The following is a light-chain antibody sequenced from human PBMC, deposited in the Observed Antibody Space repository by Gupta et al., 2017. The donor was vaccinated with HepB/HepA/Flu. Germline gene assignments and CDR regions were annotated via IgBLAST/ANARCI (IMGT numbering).Light chain of an antibody. CDR1: QNVRGH. CDR3: QQRNSWPRT. V-gene: IGKV3-11*01. J-gene: IGKJ4*01. Sequence: EIVLTQSPVSLSLSLGDGATLSCRASQNVRGHLAWYQQRPGQAPRLLVYDTSNRATGVPARFSGSGSGTDFTLTISSLEPEDFAIYYCQQRNSWPRTFGGGTKVEIQ. CDR2: DTS.